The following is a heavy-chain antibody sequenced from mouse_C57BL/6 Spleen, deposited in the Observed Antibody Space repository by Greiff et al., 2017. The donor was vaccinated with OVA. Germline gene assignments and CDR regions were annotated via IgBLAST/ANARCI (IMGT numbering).Heavy chain of an antibody. CDR2: IYPGDGDT. J-gene: IGHJ2*01. D-gene: IGHD2-3*01. V-gene: IGHV1-82*01. CDR3: ARSYDGYLDY. CDR1: GYAFSSSW. Sequence: QVQLQQSGPELVKPGASVKISCKASGYAFSSSWMNWVKQRPGTGLEWIGRIYPGDGDTNYNGKFKGKATLTADKSSSTAYMQLSSLTSEDSAVYFCARSYDGYLDYWGQGTTLTVSS.